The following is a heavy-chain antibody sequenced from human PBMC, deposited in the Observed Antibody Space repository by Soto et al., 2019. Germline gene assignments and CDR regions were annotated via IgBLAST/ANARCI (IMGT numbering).Heavy chain of an antibody. J-gene: IGHJ6*03. D-gene: IGHD3-3*01. V-gene: IGHV1-3*01. CDR1: GYTFTIYH. CDR3: ARGGGWSGYTYYMDV. Sequence: ASVKVSCTASGYTFTIYHMHWVRQAPGQRLEWMGWINAGNGNTKYSQKLQGRVTFTRDTSASTAYMELSSLKSEDTAVYYCARGGGWSGYTYYMDVWGKGTTVTVSS. CDR2: INAGNGNT.